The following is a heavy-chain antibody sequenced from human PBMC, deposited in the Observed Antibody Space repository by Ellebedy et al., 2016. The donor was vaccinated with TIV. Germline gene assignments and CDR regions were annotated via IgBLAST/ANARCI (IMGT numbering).Heavy chain of an antibody. CDR2: ISGNGDST. V-gene: IGHV3-23*01. D-gene: IGHD3-22*01. Sequence: ETLSLTCAGSVGSHVMNWVRQAPGKGLEWVSAISGNGDSTYYADSVKGRFTISRDTSKNTLSLQMNSLRAEDTAVYYWAKDGIVVRYYYDSNGSYFDYWGQGTLVTVSS. CDR3: AKDGIVVRYYYDSNGSYFDY. CDR1: VGSHV. J-gene: IGHJ4*02.